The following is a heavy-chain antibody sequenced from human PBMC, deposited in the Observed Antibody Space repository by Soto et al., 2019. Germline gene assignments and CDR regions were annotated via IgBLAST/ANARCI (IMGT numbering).Heavy chain of an antibody. D-gene: IGHD4-4*01. CDR2: ISGYNGNT. CDR3: ARHSNYYYGMDV. Sequence: ASVKVSCKSSDNTFTHYGINWVRQAPGQGLEWMGWISGYNGNTKYAQKFQDRVTMTADTSTRTAFMEVSSLKASDTAMYYCARHSNYYYGMDVWGQGTTVTVSS. CDR1: DNTFTHYG. J-gene: IGHJ6*02. V-gene: IGHV1-18*01.